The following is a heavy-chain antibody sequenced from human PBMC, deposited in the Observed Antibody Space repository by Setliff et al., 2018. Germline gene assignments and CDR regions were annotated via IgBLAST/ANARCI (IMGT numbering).Heavy chain of an antibody. V-gene: IGHV4-4*08. Sequence: PSETLSLSCTVSGVSISSYYWIWIRQPPGKGLEWIGYIYSSGRTNYKPSLKSRVTLSVDTSNNQFSLKVSSVTAADTAVYYCARAPPNRYSGSYEYFYMDVWGKGTTVTVSS. CDR1: GVSISSYY. J-gene: IGHJ6*03. CDR2: IYSSGRT. CDR3: ARAPPNRYSGSYEYFYMDV. D-gene: IGHD1-26*01.